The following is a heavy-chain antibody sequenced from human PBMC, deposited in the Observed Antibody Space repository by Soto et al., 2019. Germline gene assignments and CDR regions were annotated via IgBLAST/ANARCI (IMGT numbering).Heavy chain of an antibody. CDR3: TNLHKSVGDLDY. CDR1: GYSLTELS. CDR2: SDPEDGER. V-gene: IGHV1-24*01. J-gene: IGHJ4*02. Sequence: ASVKVSCKVSGYSLTELSIHWVRQAPGKGLEWMGGSDPEDGERVYAPKFQGRVTMTEDPSTATAYMELSSLRSKDTAVYYCTNLHKSVGDLDYWGQGTLVTVSS. D-gene: IGHD1-26*01.